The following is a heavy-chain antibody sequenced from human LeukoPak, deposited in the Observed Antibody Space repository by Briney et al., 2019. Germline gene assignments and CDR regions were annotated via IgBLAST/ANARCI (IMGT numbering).Heavy chain of an antibody. Sequence: SETLSLTCAVYGGSFSSYYWSWIRQPPGKGLEWIGYIYYSGSTNYNPSLKSRVTISVDTSKNQFSLKLSSVTAADTAVYYCARDRWEVPAPLSRYNWFDPWGQGTLVTVSS. D-gene: IGHD1-26*01. CDR3: ARDRWEVPAPLSRYNWFDP. J-gene: IGHJ5*02. CDR2: IYYSGST. CDR1: GGSFSSYY. V-gene: IGHV4-59*01.